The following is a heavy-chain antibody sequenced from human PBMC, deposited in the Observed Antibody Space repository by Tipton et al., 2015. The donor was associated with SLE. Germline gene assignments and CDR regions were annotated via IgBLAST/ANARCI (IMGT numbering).Heavy chain of an antibody. J-gene: IGHJ4*02. CDR1: GGSISSGGYS. CDR2: IYHSGST. CDR3: AREFADYYDSSGYPDY. Sequence: TLSLTCAVSGGSISSGGYSWSWIRQPPGKGLEWIGYIYHSGSTYYNPSLKSRVTISVDTSKNQFSLKLSSVTAADTAVYYCAREFADYYDSSGYPDYWGQGTLVTVSS. V-gene: IGHV4-30-2*01. D-gene: IGHD3-22*01.